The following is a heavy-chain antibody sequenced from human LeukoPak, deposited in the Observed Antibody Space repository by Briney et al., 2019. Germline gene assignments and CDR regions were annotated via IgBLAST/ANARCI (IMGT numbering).Heavy chain of an antibody. CDR2: FLSDGSRT. CDR3: ANSRYDSSGYYGIIGY. J-gene: IGHJ4*02. D-gene: IGHD3-22*01. Sequence: GGSLRLSCAASGFTFSSYWMHWVRQGPGKGLVWVSRFLSDGSRTTYADSVKGRFTISGDNAKNTLYLQMNSLRAEDTAVYYCANSRYDSSGYYGIIGYWGQGTLVTVSS. V-gene: IGHV3-74*01. CDR1: GFTFSSYW.